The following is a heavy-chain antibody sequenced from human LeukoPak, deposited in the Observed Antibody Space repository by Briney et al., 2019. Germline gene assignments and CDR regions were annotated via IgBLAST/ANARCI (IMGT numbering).Heavy chain of an antibody. CDR2: IIPIFGTA. CDR1: GGTFSSYA. D-gene: IGHD3-10*01. CDR3: ARGNGYYYGSGSYYNYGTDV. Sequence: SVKVSCKASGGTFSSYAISWVRQAPGQGLEWMGGIIPIFGTANYAQKFQGRVTITADESTSTAYMELSSLRSEDTAVYYCARGNGYYYGSGSYYNYGTDVWGQGTTVTVSS. J-gene: IGHJ6*02. V-gene: IGHV1-69*13.